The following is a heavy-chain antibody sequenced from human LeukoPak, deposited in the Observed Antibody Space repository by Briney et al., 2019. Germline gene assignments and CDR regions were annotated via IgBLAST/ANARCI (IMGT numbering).Heavy chain of an antibody. CDR1: GSSISSYY. CDR3: ARVRMVRGVLFDY. V-gene: IGHV4-59*01. Sequence: PSETLSLTCTVSGSSISSYYWSWIRQPPGKGLEWIGYIYYSGSTNYNPSLKSRVTISVDTSKNQFSLKLSSVTAADTAVYYCARVRMVRGVLFDYWGQGTLVTVSS. J-gene: IGHJ4*02. D-gene: IGHD3-10*01. CDR2: IYYSGST.